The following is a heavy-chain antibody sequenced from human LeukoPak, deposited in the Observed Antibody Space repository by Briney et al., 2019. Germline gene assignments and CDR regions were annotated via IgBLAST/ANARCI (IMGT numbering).Heavy chain of an antibody. CDR1: GXSFTSYC. J-gene: IGHJ5*02. V-gene: IGHV5-10-1*01. D-gene: IGHD5-12*01. Sequence: NHGESLKISCKGSGXSFTSYCISWVRQMPGKGLEWMGRIDPSDSYTNYSPSFQGHVTISADKSISTAYLQWSSLKASDTAMYYCARVSGYDYLYWFDPWGQGTLVTVSS. CDR2: IDPSDSYT. CDR3: ARVSGYDYLYWFDP.